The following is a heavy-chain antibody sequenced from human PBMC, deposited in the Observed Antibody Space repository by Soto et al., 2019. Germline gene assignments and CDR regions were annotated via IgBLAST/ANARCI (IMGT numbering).Heavy chain of an antibody. CDR1: GSSISSGNYY. J-gene: IGHJ4*02. Sequence: PSETLSLTCTVSGSSISSGNYYWGWIRQPPGKGLEWIAFISYRGSTYYSLSLKSRVTISVDTSKSQFSLNLSFVTAADTAVYYCATMGTPATGLYYFDYWGQGTLVTVSS. CDR2: ISYRGST. V-gene: IGHV4-30-4*01. D-gene: IGHD5-18*01. CDR3: ATMGTPATGLYYFDY.